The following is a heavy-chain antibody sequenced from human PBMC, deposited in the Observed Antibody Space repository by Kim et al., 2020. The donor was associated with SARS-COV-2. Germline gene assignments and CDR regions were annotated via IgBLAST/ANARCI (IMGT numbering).Heavy chain of an antibody. CDR3: AKAHYYGSGNDFDY. Sequence: ADSVKGRFTISRDNAKNSLYLQMNSLRAEDTSLYYCAKAHYYGSGNDFDYWGQGSLVTVSA. J-gene: IGHJ4*02. D-gene: IGHD3-10*01. V-gene: IGHV3-9*01.